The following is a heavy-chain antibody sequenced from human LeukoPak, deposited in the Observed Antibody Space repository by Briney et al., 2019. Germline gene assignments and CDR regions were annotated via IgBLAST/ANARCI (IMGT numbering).Heavy chain of an antibody. CDR1: GYSFTSYW. CDR2: IFPGDSDT. CDR3: ARSLNNDSSSYYF. Sequence: GESLKISCKGSGYSFTSYWIGWVRQMPGKGLEWMGIIFPGDSDTRYSPSFQGQVIISADKSINTAYLQRSSLKASDTAMYYCARSLNNDSSSYYFWGQGSLVTVSS. D-gene: IGHD3-22*01. V-gene: IGHV5-51*01. J-gene: IGHJ4*02.